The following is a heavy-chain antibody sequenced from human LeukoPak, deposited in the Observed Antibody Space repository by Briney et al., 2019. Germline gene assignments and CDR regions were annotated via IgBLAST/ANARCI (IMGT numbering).Heavy chain of an antibody. J-gene: IGHJ5*02. CDR3: AREGYCSGGICYSTMNWFDP. V-gene: IGHV1-18*01. CDR2: IGAYNGNT. CDR1: GYRFTSYG. D-gene: IGHD2-15*01. Sequence: ASVKVSCKASGYRFTSYGITWVRQAPGQGLEWMGWIGAYNGNTNYAQKVLGRVTLTTDTSTSTAYMELRSLRSDDTAVYYCAREGYCSGGICYSTMNWFDPWGQGTLVTVSS.